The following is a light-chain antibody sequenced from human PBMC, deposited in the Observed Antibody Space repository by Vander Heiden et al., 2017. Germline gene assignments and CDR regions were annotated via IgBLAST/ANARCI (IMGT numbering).Light chain of an antibody. CDR3: QHEYTSPNT. V-gene: IGKV1-8*01. CDR1: QGISSY. CDR2: AAS. Sequence: AIGMTKSPSSLSASTGDRVTITCRASQGISSYLAWYQQKPGKAPKLLIYAASTLQSGVPSRFSGSGSGTDFTLTISCLQSEHFATYYCQHEYTSPNTFGQGTLLDIK. J-gene: IGKJ5*01.